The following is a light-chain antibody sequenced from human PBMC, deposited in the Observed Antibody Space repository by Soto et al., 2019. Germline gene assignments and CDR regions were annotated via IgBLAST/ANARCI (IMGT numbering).Light chain of an antibody. J-gene: IGLJ2*01. CDR2: DVT. CDR3: SSHTSSSTLV. V-gene: IGLV2-14*01. CDR1: SSDVGGYDY. Sequence: QSALTQPASVSGSPGQSITISCTGTSSDVGGYDYVSWYQQHPGKAPKIMIFDVTNRPSGVSHLFSGSKSGNTASLTISGLQAEDEADYYCSSHTSSSTLVFGGGTKVTVL.